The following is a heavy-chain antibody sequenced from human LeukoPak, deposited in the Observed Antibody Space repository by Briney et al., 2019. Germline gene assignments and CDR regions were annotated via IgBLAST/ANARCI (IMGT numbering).Heavy chain of an antibody. Sequence: SETLSLTCTVSGGSISSYYWSWIRQPPGKGLEWIGYIYYTGSTAYNPSLKSRVTMSVDVSKNQFSLKLNSVTGADTAVYYCANTAASAYFDDWGQGTLVTVSS. CDR3: ANTAASAYFDD. CDR2: IYYTGST. D-gene: IGHD2-21*02. J-gene: IGHJ4*02. V-gene: IGHV4-59*01. CDR1: GGSISSYY.